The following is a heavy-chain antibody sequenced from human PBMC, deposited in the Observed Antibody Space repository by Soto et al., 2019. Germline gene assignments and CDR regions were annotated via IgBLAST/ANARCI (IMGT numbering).Heavy chain of an antibody. CDR2: VLSSGNT. Sequence: SETLSLTCSVSGGSVSSGGYYWSWIRQPPGKGLDWIGCVLSSGNTNHNPFLKSRVTISIDTSKNQFSLKLASVTAADTAVYYCARDRPGRGGDYVSYFYYAMDVWGPGTTVTVSS. D-gene: IGHD4-17*01. CDR1: GGSVSSGGYY. V-gene: IGHV4-61*08. J-gene: IGHJ6*02. CDR3: ARDRPGRGGDYVSYFYYAMDV.